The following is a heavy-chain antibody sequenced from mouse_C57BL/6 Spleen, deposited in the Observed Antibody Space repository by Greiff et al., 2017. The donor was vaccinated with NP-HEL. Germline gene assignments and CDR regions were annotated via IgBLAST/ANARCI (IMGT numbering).Heavy chain of an antibody. J-gene: IGHJ4*01. CDR3: TRRGYSNPYYYAMDY. CDR1: GYTFTDYE. V-gene: IGHV1-15*01. CDR2: IYPETGGT. D-gene: IGHD2-5*01. Sequence: QVQLQQSGAELVRPSASVTLSCTASGYTFTDYEMHWVKQTPVHGLEWIGAIYPETGGTAYNPLFNGMAIQTADKSSSTAYMELRSLTSEDSAVYYCTRRGYSNPYYYAMDYWGQGTSVTVSS.